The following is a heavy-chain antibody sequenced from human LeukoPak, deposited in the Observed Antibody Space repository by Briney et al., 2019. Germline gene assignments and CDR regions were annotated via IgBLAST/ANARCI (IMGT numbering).Heavy chain of an antibody. CDR1: SGSINSTSYY. J-gene: IGHJ4*02. V-gene: IGHV4-39*07. CDR2: IYYSGTT. D-gene: IGHD7-27*01. Sequence: SETLSLTCTVSSGSINSTSYYWGWIRQPPGKGLEWIGSIYYSGTTYYNPSLKSRVTISADTSKNQFSLKLSSVTAADTAVYYCASRKLGNDYWGQGTLVTVSS. CDR3: ASRKLGNDY.